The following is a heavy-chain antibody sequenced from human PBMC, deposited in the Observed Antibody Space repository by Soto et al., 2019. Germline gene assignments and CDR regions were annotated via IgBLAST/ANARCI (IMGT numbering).Heavy chain of an antibody. Sequence: GSLRLSCAASGFSFSLFWMSWVRQTPGKGLEWVANINEDGSEKFFADSVKGRFTISRDNAKNSLSLQMNSLTADDTAVYYCARTGWPQSSYYFDYWGQGTLVTVSS. V-gene: IGHV3-7*03. D-gene: IGHD3-16*01. CDR3: ARTGWPQSSYYFDY. CDR2: INEDGSEK. CDR1: GFSFSLFW. J-gene: IGHJ4*02.